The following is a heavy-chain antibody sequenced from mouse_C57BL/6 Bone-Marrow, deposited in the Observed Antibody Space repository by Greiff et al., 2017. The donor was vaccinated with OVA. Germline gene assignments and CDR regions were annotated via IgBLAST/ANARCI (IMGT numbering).Heavy chain of an antibody. V-gene: IGHV14-3*01. D-gene: IGHD2-2*01. Sequence: EVQLQQSVAELVRPGASVKLSCTASGFNIKNTYMHWVKQRPEQGLEWIGRIDPANGNTKYAPKFQGKATITADTSSNTAYLQLSSLTSEDTAIYYCAILWLRREDVFDYWGQGTTLTVSS. J-gene: IGHJ2*01. CDR1: GFNIKNTY. CDR3: AILWLRREDVFDY. CDR2: IDPANGNT.